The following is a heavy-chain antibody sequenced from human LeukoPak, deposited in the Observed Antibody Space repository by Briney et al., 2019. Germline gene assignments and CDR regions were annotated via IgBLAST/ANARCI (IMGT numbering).Heavy chain of an antibody. CDR2: IHYSGSA. Sequence: SETLSLTCTVSGGSISSAPYYWGWIRQPPGKGLEWIGSIHYSGSAYYNPSLKSRVTVSVDTSKNQFSLKLSSVTAADTAVYYCASADKDGLFDYWGQGTLVTVSS. V-gene: IGHV4-39*07. D-gene: IGHD5-24*01. CDR1: GGSISSAPYY. CDR3: ASADKDGLFDY. J-gene: IGHJ4*02.